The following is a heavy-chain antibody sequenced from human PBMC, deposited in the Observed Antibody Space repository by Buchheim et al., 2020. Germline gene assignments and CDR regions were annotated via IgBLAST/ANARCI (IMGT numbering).Heavy chain of an antibody. CDR3: TRLKPADGSGYNNQFDY. J-gene: IGHJ4*02. CDR1: GFTFRNYE. V-gene: IGHV3-48*03. Sequence: EVQLLESGGGLVQPGGSLRLSCAASGFTFRNYEMNWVRQAPGKGLEWISYIDTSGRLIFYADSVKGRFTVSRDNAKNSLFLQMNTLKAEDTAVHYCTRLKPADGSGYNNQFDYWGQGTL. D-gene: IGHD3-22*01. CDR2: IDTSGRLI.